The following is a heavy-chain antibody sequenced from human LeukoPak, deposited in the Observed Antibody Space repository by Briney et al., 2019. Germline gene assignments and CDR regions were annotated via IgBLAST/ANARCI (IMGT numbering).Heavy chain of an antibody. CDR3: ARGRIYCSGGSCYSGYFDY. V-gene: IGHV4-34*01. Sequence: SETLSLTCAVYGGSFSGYYWSWIRQPPGKGLEWIGEINHSGSTNYNPSLKSRVTISVDTSKNRFSLKLSSVTAADTAVYYCARGRIYCSGGSCYSGYFDYWGQGTLVTVSS. J-gene: IGHJ4*02. CDR2: INHSGST. CDR1: GGSFSGYY. D-gene: IGHD2-15*01.